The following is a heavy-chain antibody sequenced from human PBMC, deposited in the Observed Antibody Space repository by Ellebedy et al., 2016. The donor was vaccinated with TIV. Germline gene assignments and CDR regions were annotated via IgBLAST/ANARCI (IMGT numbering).Heavy chain of an antibody. CDR1: GFTVSSNY. Sequence: GESLKISCAASGFTVSSNYMSWVRQAPGKGLEWVSVIYRGGSTYYADSVKGRFTISRDNSKNTLYLQMNSLRAEDTAVYYCARGRGYAHQGLNFDYWGQGTLVTVSS. V-gene: IGHV3-53*01. J-gene: IGHJ4*02. D-gene: IGHD2-2*01. CDR3: ARGRGYAHQGLNFDY. CDR2: IYRGGST.